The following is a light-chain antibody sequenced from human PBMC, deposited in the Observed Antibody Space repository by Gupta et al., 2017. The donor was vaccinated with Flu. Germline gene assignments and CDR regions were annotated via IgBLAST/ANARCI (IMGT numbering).Light chain of an antibody. CDR1: QRVLTNSNNKNY. Sequence: DIVMTQSPHPPVFSLRERATINCKSSQRVLTNSNNKNYLCYYQQNAGQPPKLLIYWASTREARVPDRISGSECGADFTLTISSLHAEDVAVYYCQQDYGLPYTFGQGANLEI. CDR2: WAS. J-gene: IGKJ2*01. V-gene: IGKV4-1*01. CDR3: QQDYGLPYT.